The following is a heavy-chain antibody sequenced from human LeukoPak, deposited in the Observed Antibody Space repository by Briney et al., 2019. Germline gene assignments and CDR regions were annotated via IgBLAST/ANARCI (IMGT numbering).Heavy chain of an antibody. D-gene: IGHD6-13*01. V-gene: IGHV3-30*04. CDR2: ISYDGSNK. J-gene: IGHJ6*03. CDR1: GFTFSSYA. CDR3: ARDGSSSSWSYYYYYMDV. Sequence: GRSLRLSCAASGFTFSSYAMHWVRQAPGKGLEWVAVISYDGSNKYYADSVKGRFTISRDNSKNTLYLQMNSLRAEDTAVYYCARDGSSSSWSYYYYYMDVWGKGTTVTVSS.